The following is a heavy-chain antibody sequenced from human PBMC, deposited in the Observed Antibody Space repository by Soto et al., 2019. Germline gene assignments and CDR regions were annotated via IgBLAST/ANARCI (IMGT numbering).Heavy chain of an antibody. J-gene: IGHJ5*02. D-gene: IGHD6-6*01. CDR3: ARAWWSSSRWFDP. V-gene: IGHV3-53*02. CDR2: IYSGGTT. CDR1: GFTVSSNY. Sequence: EVQLVETGGGLIQPGGSLRLSCEVTGFTVSSNYMSWVRQAPGMGLEWVSVIYSGGTTYSADSVKGRFTISRDDSKNTLYLQMNSLRAEDMAVYYCARAWWSSSRWFDPWGQGTLVTVSS.